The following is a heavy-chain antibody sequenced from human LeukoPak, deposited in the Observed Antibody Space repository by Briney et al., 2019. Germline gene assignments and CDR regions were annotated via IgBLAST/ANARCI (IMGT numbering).Heavy chain of an antibody. V-gene: IGHV3-11*04. Sequence: GGSLRLSCAPSGFTFSDYYMSCIRQAPGKGLEWVSYIRSSGSTIYYADSVKGRFTISTDKAKKSLYLQMNSLRTEDTAVYYCVRALYDGSGYYSHFDYWGQGTLVTVSS. CDR2: IRSSGSTI. CDR1: GFTFSDYY. D-gene: IGHD3-22*01. CDR3: VRALYDGSGYYSHFDY. J-gene: IGHJ4*02.